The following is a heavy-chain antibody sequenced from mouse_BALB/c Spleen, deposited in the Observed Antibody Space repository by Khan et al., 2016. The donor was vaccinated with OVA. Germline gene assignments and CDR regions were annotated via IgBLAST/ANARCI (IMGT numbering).Heavy chain of an antibody. CDR1: GHTFTNFG. Sequence: QIQLVQSGPELKKPRETVKISCKASGHTFTNFGMNWVKQAPGKGLKWMGWINTYTGEPTYADDFNGRFAFSLEASASTAYLQINNLTNEDTATXCCARPPYFSYAMDNWGQGTSVTVSS. D-gene: IGHD2-10*01. J-gene: IGHJ4*01. CDR3: ARPPYFSYAMDN. V-gene: IGHV9-3-1*01. CDR2: INTYTGEP.